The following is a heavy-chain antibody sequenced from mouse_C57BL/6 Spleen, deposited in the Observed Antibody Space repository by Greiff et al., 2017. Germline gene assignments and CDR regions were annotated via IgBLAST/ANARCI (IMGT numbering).Heavy chain of an antibody. D-gene: IGHD5-5*01. V-gene: IGHV8-8*01. CDR1: GFSLSTFGMG. CDR2: IWCDDDK. Sequence: QVQLKESGPGILQPSQTLSLTCSFSGFSLSTFGMGVGWIRQPSGKGLEWLAHIWCDDDKYNNPALKSRLTIFKDTSKNQLFLKIANVDTADTATYYCARSFTTPEAMDYWGQGTSVTVSS. J-gene: IGHJ4*01. CDR3: ARSFTTPEAMDY.